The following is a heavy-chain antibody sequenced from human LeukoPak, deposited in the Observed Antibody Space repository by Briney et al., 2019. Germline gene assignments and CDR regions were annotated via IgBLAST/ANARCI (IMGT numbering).Heavy chain of an antibody. CDR2: ISSSSSYI. CDR3: ARTLNAYNSGWYRGNYFDY. D-gene: IGHD6-19*01. CDR1: GFTFSSYS. J-gene: IGHJ4*02. Sequence: GGSLRLSCAASGFTFSSYSMNWVRQAPGKGLEWVSSISSSSSYIYYTDSVKGRFTISRDNAKNSLYLQMNSLRAEDTAVYYCARTLNAYNSGWYRGNYFDYWGQGTLVTVSS. V-gene: IGHV3-21*01.